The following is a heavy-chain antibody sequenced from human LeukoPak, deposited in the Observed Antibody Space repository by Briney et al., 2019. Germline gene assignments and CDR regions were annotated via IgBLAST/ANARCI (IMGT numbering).Heavy chain of an antibody. CDR2: IIPIFGTA. J-gene: IGHJ3*02. CDR3: ARVGAPYSSSWYVDI. D-gene: IGHD6-13*01. CDR1: GGTFSSYA. V-gene: IGHV1-69*05. Sequence: AASVKVSCKASGGTFSSYAISWVRQAPGQGLEWMGGIIPIFGTANYAQKFQGRVTMTRDMSTSTVYMELSSLRSEDTAVYYCARVGAPYSSSWYVDIWGQGTMVTVSS.